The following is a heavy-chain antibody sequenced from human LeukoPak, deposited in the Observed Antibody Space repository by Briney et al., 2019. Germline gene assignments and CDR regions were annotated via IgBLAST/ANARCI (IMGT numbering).Heavy chain of an antibody. CDR1: GGTFSSYA. CDR2: IIPIFGTA. V-gene: IGHV1-69*13. J-gene: IGHJ6*02. CDR3: ARGSFSGIAAAGTENHYYYGMDV. Sequence: ASVKVSCKASGGTFSSYAISWVRQAPGQGLEWMGGIIPIFGTANYAQKFQGRVTITADESTSTAYMELSSLRSEDTAVYYCARGSFSGIAAAGTENHYYYGMDVWGQGTTVTVSS. D-gene: IGHD6-13*01.